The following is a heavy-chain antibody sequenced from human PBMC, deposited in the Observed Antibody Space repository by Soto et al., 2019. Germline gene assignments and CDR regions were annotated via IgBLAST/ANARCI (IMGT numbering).Heavy chain of an antibody. Sequence: GGSLRLSCAASGFTVSSCAMGWVRQAPGRELEWVSDIIDSGASTYYADSVKGRFTISRDNSKSTLYLQMNSLRAEDTALYYCAKGRSYYYYYGVDVWGQGTTVTVSS. CDR2: IIDSGAST. CDR1: GFTVSSCA. V-gene: IGHV3-23*01. CDR3: AKGRSYYYYYGVDV. J-gene: IGHJ6*02.